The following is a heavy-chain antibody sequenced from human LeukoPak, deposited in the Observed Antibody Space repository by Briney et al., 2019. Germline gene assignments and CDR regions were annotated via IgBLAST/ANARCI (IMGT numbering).Heavy chain of an antibody. J-gene: IGHJ4*02. D-gene: IGHD3-22*01. CDR1: GFTLSSNY. V-gene: IGHV3-53*01. CDR3: ARVSYYDSLDY. CDR2: LYSGGNK. Sequence: PGGSLRLSCAASGFTLSSNYMCWVRQARGKGLEWVSTLYSGGNKYYADSVRGRFTISRDDSRNTLFLQMNNLRVEDTAVYYCARVSYYDSLDYWGQGTLVTVSS.